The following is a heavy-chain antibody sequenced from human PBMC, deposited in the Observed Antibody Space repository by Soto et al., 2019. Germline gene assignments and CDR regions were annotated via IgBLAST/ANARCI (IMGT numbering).Heavy chain of an antibody. D-gene: IGHD3-16*01. J-gene: IGHJ4*02. V-gene: IGHV1-18*04. CDR3: ARIGVSSGHESPDFDS. Sequence: ASVKVSCKASGYTFTGYYMHWVRQAPGQGLEGMGWISGFNGNTNYAADLQGRVTMTTDTSTSTAYMELRGLRSDDTAVYYCARIGVSSGHESPDFDSWGQGTLVTVSS. CDR1: GYTFTGYY. CDR2: ISGFNGNT.